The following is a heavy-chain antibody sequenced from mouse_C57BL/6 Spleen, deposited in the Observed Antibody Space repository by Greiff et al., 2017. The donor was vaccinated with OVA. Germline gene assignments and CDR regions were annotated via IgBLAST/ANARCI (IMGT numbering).Heavy chain of an antibody. V-gene: IGHV2-6*01. CDR2: IWGVGST. Sequence: VQGVESGPGLVAPSQSLSITCTVSGFSLTSYGVDWVRQSPGKGLEWLGVIWGVGSTNYNSALKSRLSISKDNSKSQVFLKMNSLQTDDTAMYYCASDYYYGSSPFAYWGQGTLVTVSA. D-gene: IGHD1-1*01. CDR1: GFSLTSYG. J-gene: IGHJ3*01. CDR3: ASDYYYGSSPFAY.